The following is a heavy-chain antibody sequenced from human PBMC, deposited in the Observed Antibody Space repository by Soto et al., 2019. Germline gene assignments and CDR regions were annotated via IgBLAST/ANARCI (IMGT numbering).Heavy chain of an antibody. D-gene: IGHD6-13*01. J-gene: IGHJ4*02. V-gene: IGHV1-3*01. CDR1: GYTFTGYA. CDR2: INAGNGNT. Sequence: ASVKVSCKASGYTFTGYAMHWVRQAPGQRLEWMGWINAGNGNTKYSQKFQGRVTITRDTSASTAYMELSSLRSEDTAVYYCAREEMYSSSWYPDYWGQGTLVTVSS. CDR3: AREEMYSSSWYPDY.